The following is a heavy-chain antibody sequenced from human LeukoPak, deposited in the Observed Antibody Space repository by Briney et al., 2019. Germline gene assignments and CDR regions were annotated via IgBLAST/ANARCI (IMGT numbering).Heavy chain of an antibody. CDR1: GGSFSGYY. CDR2: INHSGST. Sequence: PSETLSLTCAVYGGSFSGYYWCWIRQPPGKGLEWIGEINHSGSTNYNPSLKSRVTISVDTSKNQFSLKLSSVTAADTAVYYCASEVLYYYDSSGYLGIWGQGTMVTVSS. V-gene: IGHV4-34*01. D-gene: IGHD3-22*01. J-gene: IGHJ3*02. CDR3: ASEVLYYYDSSGYLGI.